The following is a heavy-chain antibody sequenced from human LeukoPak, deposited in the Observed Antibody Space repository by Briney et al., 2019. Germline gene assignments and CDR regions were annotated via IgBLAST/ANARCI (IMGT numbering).Heavy chain of an antibody. CDR3: VRPESAGTKYRFDY. CDR2: VYTSGST. CDR1: GDSIRSYY. D-gene: IGHD1-1*01. V-gene: IGHV4-4*07. Sequence: NPSETLSLTCTVSGDSIRSYYWSWIRQPAGKGLEWIGRVYTSGSTNYNPSLESRVTISVDTSKNHVSLNLTSVTAADTAVYYCVRPESAGTKYRFDYWGQGALVTVSS. J-gene: IGHJ4*02.